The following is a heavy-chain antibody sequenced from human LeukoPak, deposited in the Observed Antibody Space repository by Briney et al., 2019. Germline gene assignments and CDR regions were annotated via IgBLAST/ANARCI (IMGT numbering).Heavy chain of an antibody. D-gene: IGHD6-19*01. Sequence: PSETLSLTCAVYGGSFSGYYWSWIRQPPGKGLEWIGEINHSGSTNYNPSLKSRVTISVDTSKNQFSLKLSSVTAADTAVYYCARDRWVAVAGTRYSWFDPWGQGTLVTVSS. CDR2: INHSGST. J-gene: IGHJ5*02. CDR3: ARDRWVAVAGTRYSWFDP. V-gene: IGHV4-34*01. CDR1: GGSFSGYY.